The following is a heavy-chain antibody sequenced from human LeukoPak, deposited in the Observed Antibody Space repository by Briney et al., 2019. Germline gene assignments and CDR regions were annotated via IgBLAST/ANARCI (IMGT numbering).Heavy chain of an antibody. CDR1: GFTLSSYA. CDR2: ISYDGSNK. CDR3: ARDPRPRYCSGGSCYFNWFDP. D-gene: IGHD2-15*01. V-gene: IGHV3-30*04. Sequence: PGRSLRLSCAASGFTLSSYAMHWVRQAPGKGLEWVAVISYDGSNKYYADSVKGRFTISRDNSKNTLYLQMTSLRAEDTAVYYCARDPRPRYCSGGSCYFNWFDPWGQGTLVTVSS. J-gene: IGHJ5*02.